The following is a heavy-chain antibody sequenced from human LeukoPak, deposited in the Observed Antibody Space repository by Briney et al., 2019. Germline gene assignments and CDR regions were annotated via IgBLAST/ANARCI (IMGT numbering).Heavy chain of an antibody. CDR2: IYYSGST. V-gene: IGHV4-39*01. J-gene: IGHJ4*02. CDR1: GGSISSGGYS. D-gene: IGHD2-15*01. CDR3: ARRDIVVVVAGFDY. Sequence: SETLSLTCAVSGGSISSGGYSWSWIRQPPGKGLEWIGNIYYSGSTYYNPSLKSRVTISVDTSKNQFSLKLSSVTAADTAVYYCARRDIVVVVAGFDYWGQGTLVTVSS.